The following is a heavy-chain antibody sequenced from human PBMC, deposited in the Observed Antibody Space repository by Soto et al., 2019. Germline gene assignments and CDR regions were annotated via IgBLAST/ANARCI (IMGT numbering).Heavy chain of an antibody. V-gene: IGHV4-34*01. CDR1: GVSFSGYY. CDR3: ARPRYLRRGYSVRYYFDY. D-gene: IGHD5-12*01. CDR2: INHSGST. J-gene: IGHJ4*02. Sequence: PSETLSLTCAVYGVSFSGYYWSWIRQPPGKGLEWIGEINHSGSTNYNPSLKSRVTISVDTSKNQFSLKLSSVTAADTAVYYCARPRYLRRGYSVRYYFDYWGQGTLVTVSS.